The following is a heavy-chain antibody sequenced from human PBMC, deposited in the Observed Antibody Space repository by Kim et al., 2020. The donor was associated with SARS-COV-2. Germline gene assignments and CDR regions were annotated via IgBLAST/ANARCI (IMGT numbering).Heavy chain of an antibody. CDR2: ITDTGRTQ. J-gene: IGHJ2*01. Sequence: GGSLRLSCAASGFNFRNYFMNWVRQAPGKGPVWISRITDTGRTQSYADSVKGRLTTSKDNTKNTLDLEMTSLRAEGTAIYYCGRVGGFTNHDWYFDLWGRGTLVTVPS. D-gene: IGHD3-16*01. V-gene: IGHV3-74*01. CDR1: GFNFRNYF. CDR3: GRVGGFTNHDWYFDL.